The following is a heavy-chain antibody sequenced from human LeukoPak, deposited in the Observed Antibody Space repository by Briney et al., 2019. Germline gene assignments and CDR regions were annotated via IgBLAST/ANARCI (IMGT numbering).Heavy chain of an antibody. CDR1: GGTFSSYA. Sequence: SVKVSCXASGGTFSSYAISWVRQAPGQGLEWMGGIIPIFGTANYAQKFQGRVTITTDESTSTAYMELSSLRSEDTAVYYCARFANYYDSSGYGIYYFDCWGQGTLVTVSS. CDR3: ARFANYYDSSGYGIYYFDC. CDR2: IIPIFGTA. J-gene: IGHJ4*02. V-gene: IGHV1-69*05. D-gene: IGHD3-22*01.